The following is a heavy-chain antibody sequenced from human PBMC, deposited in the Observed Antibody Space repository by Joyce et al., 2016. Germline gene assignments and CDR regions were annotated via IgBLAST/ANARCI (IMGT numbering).Heavy chain of an antibody. D-gene: IGHD3-22*01. Sequence: QVQLVESGGGVVQPGRSLRLSCAASGYRFTSYGIHWLRQAPGKGLGWVTVILHDGSDQHDADSVKGRFTISRDDSRNTVDLQMDSLRAEDTAVYFCAKATSGWAVDYWGQGTLVTVSS. J-gene: IGHJ4*02. V-gene: IGHV3-30*18. CDR2: ILHDGSDQ. CDR3: AKATSGWAVDY. CDR1: GYRFTSYG.